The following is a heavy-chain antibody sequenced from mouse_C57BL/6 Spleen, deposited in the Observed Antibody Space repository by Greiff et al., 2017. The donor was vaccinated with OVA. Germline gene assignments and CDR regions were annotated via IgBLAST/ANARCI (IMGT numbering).Heavy chain of an antibody. J-gene: IGHJ3*01. CDR1: GYTFTSYW. CDR3: ARPLYGSSSAWFAY. D-gene: IGHD1-1*01. Sequence: QVQLQQPGAELVMPGASVKLSCKASGYTFTSYWMHWVQQRPGQGLAWIGEIDPSDSYTNYNQKFKGKSTLTVDKSSSTAYMQLSSLTSEDSAVYYCARPLYGSSSAWFAYWGQGTLVTVSA. CDR2: IDPSDSYT. V-gene: IGHV1-69*01.